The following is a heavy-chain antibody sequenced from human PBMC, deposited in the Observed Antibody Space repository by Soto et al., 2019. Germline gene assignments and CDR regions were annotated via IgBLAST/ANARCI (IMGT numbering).Heavy chain of an antibody. V-gene: IGHV1-2*02. CDR1: GYTFTGYY. D-gene: IGHD5-18*01. J-gene: IGHJ4*02. CDR3: ARSGGRGYSYGSRY. CDR2: INPNSGGT. Sequence: QVQLVQSGAEVKKPGASVKVSCKASGYTFTGYYMHWVRQAPGQGLEWMGWINPNSGGTNYAQKVQGRVTMTRDTSISTAYMELSRLRSDDTAVYYCARSGGRGYSYGSRYWGQGTLVTVSS.